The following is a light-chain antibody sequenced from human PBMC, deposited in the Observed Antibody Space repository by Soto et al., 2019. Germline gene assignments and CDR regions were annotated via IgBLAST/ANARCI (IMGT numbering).Light chain of an antibody. V-gene: IGLV1-47*01. CDR3: AAWDDSLSALV. Sequence: QSVLTQPPSASGTPGQRVTISCSGSSSNIGGNYEYWYQQLPGTAPKLLIYRNNQRPSGVPDRFSGSKSGTSASLAISGLRSEDEADYYCAAWDDSLSALVFGTGTKVTVL. J-gene: IGLJ1*01. CDR1: SSNIGGNY. CDR2: RNN.